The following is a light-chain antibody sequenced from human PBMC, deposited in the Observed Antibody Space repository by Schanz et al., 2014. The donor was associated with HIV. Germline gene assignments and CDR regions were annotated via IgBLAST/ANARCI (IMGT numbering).Light chain of an antibody. Sequence: QSVLTQPPSASGTPGQRVTITCSGSNSNIGSNTVNWYQQLPGTAPKLLIHSNNLRPSGVPDRFSGSRSGTSASLAISGLQSEDEADYYCAAWDDSLNGVFGGGTKLTVL. J-gene: IGLJ3*02. CDR3: AAWDDSLNGV. CDR2: SNN. V-gene: IGLV1-44*01. CDR1: NSNIGSNT.